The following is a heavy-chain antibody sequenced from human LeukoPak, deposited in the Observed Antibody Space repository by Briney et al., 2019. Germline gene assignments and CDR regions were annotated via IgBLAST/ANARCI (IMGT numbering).Heavy chain of an antibody. V-gene: IGHV3-66*02. CDR2: IYSGGST. D-gene: IGHD3-10*01. CDR3: ARDKYYGSGSYAHFDY. J-gene: IGHJ4*02. CDR1: GFTVSSNY. Sequence: EGSLRLSCAASGFTVSSNYMSWVRQAPGKGLEWVSVIYSGGSTYYADSVKGRFTISRDNSKNTLYLQMNSLRAEDTAVYYCARDKYYGSGSYAHFDYWGQGTLVTVSS.